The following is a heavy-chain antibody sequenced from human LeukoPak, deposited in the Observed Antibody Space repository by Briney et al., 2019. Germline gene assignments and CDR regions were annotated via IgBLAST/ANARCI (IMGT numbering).Heavy chain of an antibody. D-gene: IGHD1-26*01. J-gene: IGHJ4*02. CDR2: INHSGST. Sequence: SETLSLTCAVYGGSFSGYYWGWIRQPPGKGLEWIGEINHSGSTNYNPSLKSRVTISVDTSKNQFSLKLSSVTAADTAVYYCARSSWEGSIDYWGQGTLVTVSS. CDR3: ARSSWEGSIDY. CDR1: GGSFSGYY. V-gene: IGHV4-34*01.